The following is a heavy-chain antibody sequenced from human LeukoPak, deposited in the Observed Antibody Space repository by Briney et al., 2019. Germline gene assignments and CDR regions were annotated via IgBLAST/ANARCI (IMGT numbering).Heavy chain of an antibody. V-gene: IGHV4-39*01. CDR2: VYYSGST. D-gene: IGHD3-22*01. CDR3: ARHDGSYYTYNFDY. CDR1: GGSIRSSSYY. Sequence: PSETLSLTCTVSGGSIRSSSYYWGWIRQPPGKGLEWIGSVYYSGSTNYRPSLRSRVTIAVDTSKNQFSLKLSSVTATDTAVYYCARHDGSYYTYNFDYWGQGTLVTVFS. J-gene: IGHJ4*02.